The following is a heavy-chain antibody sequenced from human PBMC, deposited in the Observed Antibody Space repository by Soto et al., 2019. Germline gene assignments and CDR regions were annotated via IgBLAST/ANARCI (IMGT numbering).Heavy chain of an antibody. V-gene: IGHV1-69*13. CDR2: IIPIFGTA. D-gene: IGHD5-18*01. CDR3: ARYSYGYIWFDP. J-gene: IGHJ5*02. CDR1: GGTFSSYA. Sequence: FPVKRSSEVSGGTFSSYAISWVRQAPEQGLEWMGGIIPIFGTANYAQKFQGRVTITADESTSTAYMELSSLRSEDTAVYYCARYSYGYIWFDPWGQGTLVTVSS.